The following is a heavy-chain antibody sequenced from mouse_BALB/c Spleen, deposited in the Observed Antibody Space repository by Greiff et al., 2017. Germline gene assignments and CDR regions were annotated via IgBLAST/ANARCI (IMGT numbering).Heavy chain of an antibody. CDR3: ARETTAGAWFAY. D-gene: IGHD1-2*01. CDR2: ISTYYGDA. J-gene: IGHJ3*01. Sequence: VQLQQSGAELVRPGVSVKISCKGSGYTFTDYAMHWVKQSHAKSLEWIGVISTYYGDASYNQKFKGKATMTVDKSSSTAYMELARLTSEDSAIYYCARETTAGAWFAYWGQGTLVTVSA. V-gene: IGHV1S137*01. CDR1: GYTFTDYA.